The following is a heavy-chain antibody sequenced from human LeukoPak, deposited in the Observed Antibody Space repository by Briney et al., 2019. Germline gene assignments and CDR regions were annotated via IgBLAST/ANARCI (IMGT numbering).Heavy chain of an antibody. CDR1: GGTFSSYA. J-gene: IGHJ3*02. Sequence: SVKVSCKASGGTFSSYAISWVRQAPGQGLEWMGGIIPIFGTANYAQKFQGRVTITADKSTSTAYMELSSLRSEDTAVYYCASPGFTAMHTKTAFDIWGQGTMGTVSS. CDR3: ASPGFTAMHTKTAFDI. D-gene: IGHD5-18*01. CDR2: IIPIFGTA. V-gene: IGHV1-69*06.